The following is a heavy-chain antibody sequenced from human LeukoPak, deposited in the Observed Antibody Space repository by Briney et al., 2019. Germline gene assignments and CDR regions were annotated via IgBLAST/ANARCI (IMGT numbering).Heavy chain of an antibody. CDR2: IYYSGNT. D-gene: IGHD2-2*01. Sequence: SETLSLTCTVSGGSISSSSYYWGWIRQPPGKGLEWIGYIYYSGNTNYNPSLKSRVIISADTSKNQYSLRLSSVTAADTAVYYCARGGVAIPAANNWFDPWGQGTLVTVSS. CDR3: ARGGVAIPAANNWFDP. J-gene: IGHJ5*02. V-gene: IGHV4-61*05. CDR1: GGSISSSSYY.